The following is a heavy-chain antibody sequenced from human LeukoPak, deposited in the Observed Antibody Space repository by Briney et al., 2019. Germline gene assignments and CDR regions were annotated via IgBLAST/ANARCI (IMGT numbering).Heavy chain of an antibody. CDR1: GFTFSSYA. D-gene: IGHD5-12*01. J-gene: IGHJ4*02. V-gene: IGHV3-23*01. Sequence: TGGSLRLSCAASGFTFSSYAMHWVRQAPGKGLEWVSAISSTGAGTYYADSVKGRFTISRDNSKNTLYLQMNGLRAEDTAVYYCAKGGIYAFDYWGQGTLVTVSS. CDR2: ISSTGAGT. CDR3: AKGGIYAFDY.